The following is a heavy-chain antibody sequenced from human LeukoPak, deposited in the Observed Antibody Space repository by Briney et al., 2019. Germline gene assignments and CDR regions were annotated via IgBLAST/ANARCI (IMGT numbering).Heavy chain of an antibody. CDR1: GYTFTSYY. D-gene: IGHD5-12*01. CDR2: INPSGGST. J-gene: IGHJ3*02. Sequence: ASVKVCCKASGYTFTSYYMHWVRQPPGQGLEWMGIINPSGGSTNYAQKFQGRVTMTRDMSTRTVYMELSSLRFEDTAVYYCANQEWLRFNLNAFDIWGQGTMVTVSS. V-gene: IGHV1-46*01. CDR3: ANQEWLRFNLNAFDI.